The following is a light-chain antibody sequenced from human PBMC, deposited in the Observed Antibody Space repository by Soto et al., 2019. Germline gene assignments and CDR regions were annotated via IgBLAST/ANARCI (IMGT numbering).Light chain of an antibody. CDR2: DAS. V-gene: IGKV1-5*01. CDR3: STYYCYSLHT. J-gene: IGKJ2*01. Sequence: DIQMTQSPSTLSASVGDRITLTCRASQSVSRRLAWLQQKPGKAPKLLIYDASSLERGVPSRFIYRGTGTEFTVTISILQPDECATYYCSTYYCYSLHTFRQRTKLEIK. CDR1: QSVSRR.